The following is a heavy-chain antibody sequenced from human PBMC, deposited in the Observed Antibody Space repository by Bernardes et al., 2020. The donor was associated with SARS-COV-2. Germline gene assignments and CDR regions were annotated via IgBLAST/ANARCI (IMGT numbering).Heavy chain of an antibody. Sequence: GVSLRLSCAASGFTFSSYAMSWVRQAPGKGLEWVSAISGSGGSTYYADSVKGRFTISRDSSKNTLYLQMNSLRADDTAVYYCARHGAGEDLSYFDYWGQGTTVTVSS. CDR1: GFTFSSYA. V-gene: IGHV3-23*01. CDR3: ARHGAGEDLSYFDY. J-gene: IGHJ4*03. CDR2: ISGSGGST. D-gene: IGHD3-16*01.